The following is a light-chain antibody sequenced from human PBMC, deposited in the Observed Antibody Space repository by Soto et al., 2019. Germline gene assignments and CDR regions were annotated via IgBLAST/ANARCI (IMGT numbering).Light chain of an antibody. J-gene: IGKJ1*01. Sequence: ALQMTQSPSYMSASVCDRVTISCRASQGIGHALGWYQQKPGKPPKVLIYGASNLQSGVPPRFSGSGSGTDFTLAISSLQPEDSATYYCLQDINYPWTFGQGTKVDIK. V-gene: IGKV1-6*01. CDR2: GAS. CDR1: QGIGHA. CDR3: LQDINYPWT.